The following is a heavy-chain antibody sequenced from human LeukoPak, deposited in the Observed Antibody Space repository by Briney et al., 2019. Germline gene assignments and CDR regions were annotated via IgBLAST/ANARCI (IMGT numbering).Heavy chain of an antibody. Sequence: PGGSLRLSCAASGFTFSSYGMNWVRQAPGKGLEWVAVISYDGSNKYYADSVKGRFTISRDNSKNSLYLQMNSLRAEDTAVYYCARGEYFQHWGQGTLVTVSS. CDR3: ARGEYFQH. CDR2: ISYDGSNK. V-gene: IGHV3-30*03. CDR1: GFTFSSYG. J-gene: IGHJ1*01.